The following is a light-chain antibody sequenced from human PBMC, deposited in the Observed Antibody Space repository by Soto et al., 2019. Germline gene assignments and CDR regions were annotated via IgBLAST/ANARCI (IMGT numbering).Light chain of an antibody. CDR2: NNN. V-gene: IGLV1-44*01. CDR3: AAWDDSLNGLV. J-gene: IGLJ1*01. Sequence: QSVLTPPPSASGTPGQRVTLSCSGSSSHIGSNTVNWYQQLPGTAPKLLIYNNNQRPSGVPDRFSGSKSGTSASLAISGLQSEDEADYYCAAWDDSLNGLVFGTGTKVTVL. CDR1: SSHIGSNT.